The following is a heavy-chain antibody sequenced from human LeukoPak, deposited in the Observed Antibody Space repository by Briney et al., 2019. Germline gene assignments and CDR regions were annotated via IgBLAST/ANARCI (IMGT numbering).Heavy chain of an antibody. CDR3: ARIAAPGNRRLNF. CDR1: GYPFTTYG. Sequence: ASVKVSCKASGYPFTTYGLSWVRQAPGQGLEWMGQISGNDGDTTYAQKFQGRVTMTTDTGTTTAYMELTSLTSDDTAVYFCARIAAPGNRRLNFWGQGTLVTVSS. CDR2: ISGNDGDT. J-gene: IGHJ4*02. V-gene: IGHV1-18*01. D-gene: IGHD6-13*01.